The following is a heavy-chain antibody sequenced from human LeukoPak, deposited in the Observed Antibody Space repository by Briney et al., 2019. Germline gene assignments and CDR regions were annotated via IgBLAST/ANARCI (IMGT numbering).Heavy chain of an antibody. D-gene: IGHD6-13*01. J-gene: IGHJ6*03. CDR2: ISSSSTI. CDR1: GFTFSSYS. CDR3: ARGRIAAAKYYMDV. Sequence: GGSLRLSCAASGFTFSSYSMNWVRQAPGKGLEGVSYISSSSTIYYADSVKDRFTISRDNAKNSLYLQMNSLRAEDTAVYYCARGRIAAAKYYMDVWGKGTTVTVSS. V-gene: IGHV3-48*01.